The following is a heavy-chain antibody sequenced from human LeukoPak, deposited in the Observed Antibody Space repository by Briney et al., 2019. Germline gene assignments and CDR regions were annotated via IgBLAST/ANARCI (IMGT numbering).Heavy chain of an antibody. CDR2: ISTSEST. CDR1: GGSISIHY. CDR3: ARDFPIVGATGGFYYYYYMDV. J-gene: IGHJ6*03. V-gene: IGHV4-4*07. D-gene: IGHD1-26*01. Sequence: SETLSLTCTVSGGSISIHYWSWIRQPAGKGLEGIGRISTSESTNYNPSLKSRVTMSVDTSKNQFSLKLSSVNAADTAVYYCARDFPIVGATGGFYYYYYMDVWGKGTTVTISS.